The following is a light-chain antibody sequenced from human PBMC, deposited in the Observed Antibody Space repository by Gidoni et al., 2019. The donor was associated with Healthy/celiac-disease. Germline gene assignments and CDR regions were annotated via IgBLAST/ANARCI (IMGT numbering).Light chain of an antibody. CDR1: SSDVGSYKL. J-gene: IGLJ3*02. CDR3: CSYAGSSTWV. V-gene: IGLV2-23*01. CDR2: ECS. Sequence: QSALTQPASVSGSPGQSSTISCTVTSSDVGSYKLVSWYQQHPGKAPKRMIYECSKRPSGFSNRFSGSKSGNTASLTISGLQAEDEADYYCCSYAGSSTWVFGGGTKLTVL.